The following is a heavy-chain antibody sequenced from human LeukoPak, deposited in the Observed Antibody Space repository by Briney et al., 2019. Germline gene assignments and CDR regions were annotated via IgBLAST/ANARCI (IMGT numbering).Heavy chain of an antibody. V-gene: IGHV3-23*01. J-gene: IGHJ6*03. CDR3: AKVHYYDTRHYFYYMDV. CDR1: GFTFSSYA. CDR2: ISGSGGTT. Sequence: GGSLRLSCAASGFTFSSYAMSWVRQAPGKGLEWVSAISGSGGTTYYADSVKGRFTISRDNSKNTMYLQMNSLRAEDTAVYYCAKVHYYDTRHYFYYMDVWGKGTTVTISS. D-gene: IGHD3-22*01.